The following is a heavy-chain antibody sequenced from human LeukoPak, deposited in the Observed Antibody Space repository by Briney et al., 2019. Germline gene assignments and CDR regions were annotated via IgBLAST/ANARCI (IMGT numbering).Heavy chain of an antibody. CDR1: GYTFSSYD. V-gene: IGHV1-8*01. Sequence: ASVKVSCKASGYTFSSYDINWVRQATGQGLEWMGWMNPNSGNTGYAQKFQGRVTMTRNTSISTAYMELSSLRSEDTAVYYCARRNYGSHRLFDPWGQRTPVTVS. D-gene: IGHD3-10*01. J-gene: IGHJ5*02. CDR3: ARRNYGSHRLFDP. CDR2: MNPNSGNT.